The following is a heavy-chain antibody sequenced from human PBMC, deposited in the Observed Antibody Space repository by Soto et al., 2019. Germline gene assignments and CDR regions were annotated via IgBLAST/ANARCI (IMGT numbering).Heavy chain of an antibody. Sequence: QVQLQQWGAGLLKPSETLSLTCAVYGGSFSGYYWSWIRQPPGKGLEWIGEINHSGSTNYNPSLKSRVTISVDTSTNQFSLKLSSVTAADTAVYYCARSLPYGSGSYYLDWGQGTLVTVSS. CDR1: GGSFSGYY. J-gene: IGHJ4*02. CDR3: ARSLPYGSGSYYLD. V-gene: IGHV4-34*01. CDR2: INHSGST. D-gene: IGHD3-10*01.